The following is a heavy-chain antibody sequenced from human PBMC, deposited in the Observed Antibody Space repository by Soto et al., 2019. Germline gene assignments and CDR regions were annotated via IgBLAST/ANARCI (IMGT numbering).Heavy chain of an antibody. D-gene: IGHD5-12*01. V-gene: IGHV3-30*14. J-gene: IGHJ6*02. Sequence: VRLSCAASGFTFNNFAMHWVRQAPGKGLEWVAFISYDGTYKYYADSVRGRFTVYRDNSKSTLFLQMNSLKFEDTAVYVCANEVDVAFSSLQYGMDVWGQGTTVTVSS. CDR1: GFTFNNFA. CDR3: ANEVDVAFSSLQYGMDV. CDR2: ISYDGTYK.